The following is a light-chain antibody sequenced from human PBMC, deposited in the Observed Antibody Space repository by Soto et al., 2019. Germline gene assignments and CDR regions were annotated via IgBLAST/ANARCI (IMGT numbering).Light chain of an antibody. Sequence: AQPPSVSAAPGQKVTISCSGSSSNIGNNYVSWYQQLPGTAPKLLICDNNKRPSGIPDRFSGSKSGTSATLGITGLQTGDEADYYCGTWDSSLSATYVFGTGTKVTVL. CDR1: SSNIGNNY. V-gene: IGLV1-51*01. CDR2: DNN. CDR3: GTWDSSLSATYV. J-gene: IGLJ1*01.